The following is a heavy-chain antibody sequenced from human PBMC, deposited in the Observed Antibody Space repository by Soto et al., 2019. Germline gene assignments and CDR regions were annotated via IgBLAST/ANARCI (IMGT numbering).Heavy chain of an antibody. D-gene: IGHD7-27*01. CDR3: ATDSWGPEV. J-gene: IGHJ6*02. CDR2: IWRDGNFQ. CDR1: GFSFSSYN. Sequence: QVQLVESGGGVVQPGRSLRLSCAASGFSFSSYNMHWVRQAPGKGLEWVTFIWRDGNFQSHADSVKGRFTVSRDNPNNTLYLQMDSLRGEDTAVYYCATDSWGPEVWGQGTTVTVSS. V-gene: IGHV3-33*01.